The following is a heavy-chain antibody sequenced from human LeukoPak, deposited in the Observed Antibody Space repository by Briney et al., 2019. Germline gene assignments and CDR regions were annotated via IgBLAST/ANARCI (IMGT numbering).Heavy chain of an antibody. V-gene: IGHV4-31*03. D-gene: IGHD3-10*01. CDR1: GGSINTGGYY. Sequence: PSQTLSLTCTVSGGSINTGGYYWSWIRQHPGKGLEWIGYIYYSGSTSYNPSLRSRVTISVDTSKNQFSLKLSSVTAADTAVYYCARDGGHGSGSYYRTRWFDPWGQGTLVTVSS. CDR3: ARDGGHGSGSYYRTRWFDP. J-gene: IGHJ5*02. CDR2: IYYSGST.